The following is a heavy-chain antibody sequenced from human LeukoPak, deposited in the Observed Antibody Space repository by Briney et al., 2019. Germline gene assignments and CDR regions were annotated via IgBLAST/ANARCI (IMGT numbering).Heavy chain of an antibody. J-gene: IGHJ5*02. CDR1: GFTFTNYA. V-gene: IGHV1-3*01. Sequence: ASVKVSCKASGFTFTNYAIHWVRQAPGQRLEWMGWINAGNGNTKYSQKFQGRVTMTTDTSTSTAYMELRSLRSDDTAVYYCARGRKHWFDPWGQGTLVTVSS. CDR3: ARGRKHWFDP. CDR2: INAGNGNT.